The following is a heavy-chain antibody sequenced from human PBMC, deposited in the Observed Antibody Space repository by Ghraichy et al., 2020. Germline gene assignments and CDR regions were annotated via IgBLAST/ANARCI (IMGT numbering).Heavy chain of an antibody. Sequence: GESLNISCAASGFTFSSYGMHWVRQAPGKGLEWVAVISYDGSNKYYADSVKGRFTISRDNSKNTLYLQMNSLRAEDTAVYYCAKERRIAAAGYPFDYWGQGTLVTVSS. V-gene: IGHV3-30*18. CDR2: ISYDGSNK. CDR1: GFTFSSYG. D-gene: IGHD6-13*01. CDR3: AKERRIAAAGYPFDY. J-gene: IGHJ4*02.